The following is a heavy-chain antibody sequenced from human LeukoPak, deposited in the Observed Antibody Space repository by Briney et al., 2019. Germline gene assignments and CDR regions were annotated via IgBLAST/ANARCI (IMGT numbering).Heavy chain of an antibody. CDR3: ARTSFWESPVNWFDP. V-gene: IGHV1-2*07. D-gene: IGHD3-16*01. CDR2: INPKNGDA. CDR1: GYTFIGHY. Sequence: ASVKVSCKTSGYTFIGHYIPWVRQAPGQGLEWMGWINPKNGDANYAPRFRGRVTMTRDRSTSTVYMELTRLTSDDTAVYYCARTSFWESPVNWFDPWGQGTLVTVSS. J-gene: IGHJ5*02.